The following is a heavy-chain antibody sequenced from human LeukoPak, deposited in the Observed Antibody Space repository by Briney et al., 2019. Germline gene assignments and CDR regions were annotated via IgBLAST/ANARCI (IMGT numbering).Heavy chain of an antibody. D-gene: IGHD2-21*02. V-gene: IGHV4-31*01. J-gene: IGHJ4*01. Sequence: SHTLSLTCTVSGDSVSSGGYYWSWNRQHPGQGLEWMGYIYYSVSTYYNTTLKTQVTISRDTTKTHSSLKMTSVTATDTAVYYWARWLPASGGDCHQDIYYLDFWGQGTLVTVSS. CDR1: GDSVSSGGYY. CDR2: IYYSVST. CDR3: ARWLPASGGDCHQDIYYLDF.